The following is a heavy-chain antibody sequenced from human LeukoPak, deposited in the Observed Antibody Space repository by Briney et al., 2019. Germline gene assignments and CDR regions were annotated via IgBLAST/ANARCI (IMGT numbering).Heavy chain of an antibody. CDR3: IGGSWVKSAYAFDI. J-gene: IGHJ3*02. V-gene: IGHV4-4*07. CDR1: GGSISSYN. Sequence: PSENLSLNCTVSGGSISSYNWSWHRQPDGKGLEWIVRIYTSGSTNYNPSHKSRVTMSVDTSKNQFSLKLSSVTAADTALYYCIGGSWVKSAYAFDIWGQGTMVTVSS. D-gene: IGHD2-15*01. CDR2: IYTSGST.